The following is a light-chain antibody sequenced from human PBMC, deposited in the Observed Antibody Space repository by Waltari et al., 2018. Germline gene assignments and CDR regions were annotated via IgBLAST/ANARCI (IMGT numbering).Light chain of an antibody. Sequence: ETVLPQSPGTLALSPGERATLSCRASQSIVSSLAWYQHIPGQAPRLLFYDASNRATGIPARFSGSGSGTDFTLTISSLEPEDFAVYYCQQRINWPRTFGQGTKVEIK. J-gene: IGKJ1*01. V-gene: IGKV3-11*01. CDR1: QSIVSS. CDR3: QQRINWPRT. CDR2: DAS.